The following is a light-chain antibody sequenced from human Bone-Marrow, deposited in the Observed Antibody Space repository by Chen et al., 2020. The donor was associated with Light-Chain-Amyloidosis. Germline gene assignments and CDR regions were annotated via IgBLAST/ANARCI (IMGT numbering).Light chain of an antibody. J-gene: IGLJ2*01. CDR1: QLGDKF. Sequence: SYELTQAPSVSVSPGQTAMITCSGNQLGDKFVFWYQQRPAQSPVVVIYQDDKRPSGIPERFSGSNSGNTATLTMGGTQTVDEGDYYWQTGDSNNVIFGGGTRLTVL. V-gene: IGLV3-1*01. CDR2: QDD. CDR3: QTGDSNNVI.